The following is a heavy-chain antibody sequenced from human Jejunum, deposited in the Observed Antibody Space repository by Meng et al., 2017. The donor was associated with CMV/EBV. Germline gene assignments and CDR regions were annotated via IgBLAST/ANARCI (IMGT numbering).Heavy chain of an antibody. CDR2: IYYSGST. J-gene: IGHJ2*01. CDR3: ARGVDWYFDL. Sequence: CPVSGGSISSSYWSWLRQPPGKGLEWIGYIYYSGSTNYNPSLKSRVTISVDTSKNQFSLKLSSVTAADTAVYYCARGVDWYFDLWGRGTLVTVSS. CDR1: GGSISSSY. V-gene: IGHV4-59*01.